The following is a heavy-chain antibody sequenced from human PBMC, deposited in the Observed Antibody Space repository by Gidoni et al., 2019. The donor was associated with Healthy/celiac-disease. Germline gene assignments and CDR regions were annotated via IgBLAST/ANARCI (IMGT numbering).Heavy chain of an antibody. Sequence: QLQLQESGPGLVKPSETLSLTCTVSGGSISSSSYYWGWIRQPQGKGLEWIGSIYYSGSTYYNPSHKSRVTISVDTSKNQFSLKLSSVTAEDTAVYYWARRIGGYGVLQFDYWGQGTLVTVSS. J-gene: IGHJ4*02. CDR1: GGSISSSSYY. CDR3: ARRIGGYGVLQFDY. CDR2: IYYSGST. D-gene: IGHD4-17*01. V-gene: IGHV4-39*01.